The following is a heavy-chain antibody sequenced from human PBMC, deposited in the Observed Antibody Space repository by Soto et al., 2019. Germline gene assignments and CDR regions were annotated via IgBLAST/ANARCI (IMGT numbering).Heavy chain of an antibody. Sequence: GGSLRLSCAASGFTFSTYWMSWVRQAPGKGLEWVANINQDGSERYYVDSVKGRFTISRDNATNSLYLQMNSLRAEDTVVYYCARGEGYCSAGSCYSYYYYGLDVWGQGTTVTVSS. CDR3: ARGEGYCSAGSCYSYYYYGLDV. V-gene: IGHV3-7*03. J-gene: IGHJ6*02. CDR2: INQDGSER. D-gene: IGHD2-15*01. CDR1: GFTFSTYW.